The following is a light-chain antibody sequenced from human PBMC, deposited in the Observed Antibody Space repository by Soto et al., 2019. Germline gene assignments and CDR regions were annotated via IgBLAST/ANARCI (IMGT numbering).Light chain of an antibody. CDR1: QSVSSN. CDR2: GAS. V-gene: IGKV3-15*01. J-gene: IGKJ5*01. Sequence: EIVMTQSPATLSVSPGERATLSCRASQSVSSNLAWYQQKPGQAPRLLIYGASTRATGIPVRFSGSGSGTEFTLTISSLQSEDFALYYCQQYNNWPITFGQGTRLEIK. CDR3: QQYNNWPIT.